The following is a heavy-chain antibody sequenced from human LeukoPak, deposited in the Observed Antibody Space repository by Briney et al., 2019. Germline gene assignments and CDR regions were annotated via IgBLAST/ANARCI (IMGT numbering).Heavy chain of an antibody. V-gene: IGHV3-23*01. Sequence: GGSLRLSCAASGLTFSSYAMNWVRQAPGKGLEWVSVISGSGGTTYYADSVKGRFTISRDNSKNTLYLQMNGLRSEDTALYYCAKGYSSSGFHYYYVDVWGKGTTVTVSS. CDR1: GLTFSSYA. CDR2: ISGSGGTT. CDR3: AKGYSSSGFHYYYVDV. J-gene: IGHJ6*03. D-gene: IGHD6-6*01.